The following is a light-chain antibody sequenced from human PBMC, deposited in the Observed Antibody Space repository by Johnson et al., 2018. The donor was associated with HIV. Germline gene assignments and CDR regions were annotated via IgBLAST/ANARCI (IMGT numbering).Light chain of an antibody. CDR2: ENN. CDR3: GTWDSSLYAYV. Sequence: QSVLTQPPSVSAAPGQKVTISCSVSSPNIGNNYVSWYQQLPGTAPKLLIYENNKRPSGIPDRFSGSKSGTSATLGITGLQTGDEADYYCGTWDSSLYAYVFGTGTKVTAL. J-gene: IGLJ1*01. CDR1: SPNIGNNY. V-gene: IGLV1-51*02.